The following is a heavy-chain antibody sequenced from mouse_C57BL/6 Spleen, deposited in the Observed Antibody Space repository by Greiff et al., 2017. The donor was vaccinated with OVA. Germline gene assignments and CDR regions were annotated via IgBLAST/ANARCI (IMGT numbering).Heavy chain of an antibody. Sequence: LQESGAELVKPGASVKISCKASGYAFSSYWMNWVKQRPGQGLEWIGQIYPGDGDTNYNGKFKGKATLTADKSSSTAYMQLSSLTSEDSAVYFCAREDYDEGFAYWGEGTLVTVSA. CDR2: IYPGDGDT. CDR1: GYAFSSYW. CDR3: AREDYDEGFAY. D-gene: IGHD2-4*01. J-gene: IGHJ3*01. V-gene: IGHV1-80*01.